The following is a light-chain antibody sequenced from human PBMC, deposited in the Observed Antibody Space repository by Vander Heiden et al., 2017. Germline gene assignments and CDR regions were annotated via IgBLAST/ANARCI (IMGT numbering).Light chain of an antibody. CDR2: RDA. CDR1: NIRTKI. V-gene: IGLV3-9*01. CDR3: QVWDSSSAI. Sequence: SYALTQPVSVSVALGQTARITCGGNNIRTKIVHWYQQKPGQAPVLVIYRDANRPSGIPERFSGSNSGNTATLTISRAQAGDDAYYYCQVWDSSSAIFGGGTKVTVL. J-gene: IGLJ2*01.